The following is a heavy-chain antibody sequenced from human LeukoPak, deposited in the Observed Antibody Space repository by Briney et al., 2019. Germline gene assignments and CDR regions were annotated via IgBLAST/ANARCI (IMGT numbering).Heavy chain of an antibody. J-gene: IGHJ4*02. Sequence: PSQTLSLTCTVSGGSISSGDYYWSWIRQPPGKGLEWIGYIYYSGSTYYNPSLKSRVTISVDTSKNQFSLKLSSVTAADTAVYYCAIQGGTTFTFDYWGQGTLVTVSS. CDR1: GGSISSGDYY. CDR2: IYYSGST. CDR3: AIQGGTTFTFDY. D-gene: IGHD1-1*01. V-gene: IGHV4-30-4*01.